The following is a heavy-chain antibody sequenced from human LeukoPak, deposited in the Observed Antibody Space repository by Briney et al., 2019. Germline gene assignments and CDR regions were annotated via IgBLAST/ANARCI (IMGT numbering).Heavy chain of an antibody. D-gene: IGHD3-22*01. V-gene: IGHV3-23*01. CDR2: ISGSGGST. CDR3: AKSRSSGYYQE. J-gene: IGHJ4*02. CDR1: GFTFSNYA. Sequence: PGGSLRLSCAASGFTFSNYAMSWVRQAPGKGLEWVSAISGSGGSTYYADSVKGRFTISRDNSKNTLYLQMSSLRAEDTAVYYCAKSRSSGYYQEWGQGTLVTVSS.